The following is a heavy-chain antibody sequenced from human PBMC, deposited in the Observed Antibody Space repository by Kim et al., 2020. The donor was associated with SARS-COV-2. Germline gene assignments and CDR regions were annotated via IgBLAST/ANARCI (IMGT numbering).Heavy chain of an antibody. Sequence: NPSRKSRVTISVDTSKNQFSLKLSSVTAADTAVYYCASREYSSGWDYFDYWGQGTLVTVSS. CDR3: ASREYSSGWDYFDY. D-gene: IGHD6-19*01. V-gene: IGHV4-4*09. J-gene: IGHJ4*02.